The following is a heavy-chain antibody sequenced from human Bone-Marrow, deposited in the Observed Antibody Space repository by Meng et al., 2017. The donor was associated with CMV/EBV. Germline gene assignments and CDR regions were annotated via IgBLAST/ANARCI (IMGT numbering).Heavy chain of an antibody. D-gene: IGHD3-3*01. V-gene: IGHV3-15*01. CDR1: GFTFSSYF. J-gene: IGHJ4*02. Sequence: GESLKISCEVSGFTFSSYFMSWVRQAPGKGLEWVGRIKSKTDGGTTDYAAPVKGRFTISRDDSKNTLYLQMNSLKTEDTAVYYCTTDYPFGWGQGTLVTVSS. CDR3: TTDYPFG. CDR2: IKSKTDGGTT.